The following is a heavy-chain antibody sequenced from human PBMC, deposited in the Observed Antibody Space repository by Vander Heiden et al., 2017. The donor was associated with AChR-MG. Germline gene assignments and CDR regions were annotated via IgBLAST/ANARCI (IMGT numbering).Heavy chain of an antibody. Sequence: EVQLLESGGGLVQPGGSLNCSCPASGLPLGSDAMSWVRQAPGKGLEWVSAISGSVGSTYDADAVKGRCTISRDNSKNTLYLQMNSLRAEDAAVYYCANGPGYYYYYYMDVWGKGTTVTVSS. CDR3: ANGPGYYYYYYMDV. V-gene: IGHV3-23*01. CDR2: ISGSVGST. CDR1: GLPLGSDA. J-gene: IGHJ6*03.